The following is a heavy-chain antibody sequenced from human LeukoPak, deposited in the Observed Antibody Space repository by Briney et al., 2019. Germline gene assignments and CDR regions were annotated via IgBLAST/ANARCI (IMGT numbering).Heavy chain of an antibody. Sequence: SETLSLTCTVSGGSISSYYWSWIRQPPGKGLEWIGYIYYSGSTNYNPSLKSRVTISVDTSKNQFSLKLSSVTAADTAVYYCARANPLVVVVRSYHYMDVWGKGTTVTVSS. V-gene: IGHV4-59*01. D-gene: IGHD3-22*01. CDR1: GGSISSYY. CDR2: IYYSGST. CDR3: ARANPLVVVVRSYHYMDV. J-gene: IGHJ6*03.